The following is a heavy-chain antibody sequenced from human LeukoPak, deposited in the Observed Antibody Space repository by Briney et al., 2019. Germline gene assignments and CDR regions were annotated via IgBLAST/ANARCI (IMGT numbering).Heavy chain of an antibody. CDR1: GFSFSDYY. D-gene: IGHD6-19*01. CDR2: ISESGYTI. Sequence: GGSLRLSCAASGFSFSDYYMSWIRQAPGKGLEWVSYISESGYTIYYADSVKGRFTISRDNAKNSLYLQMNSLRAEDTAVYYCAKSRSYIAVAGNFDYWGQGTLVTVSS. V-gene: IGHV3-11*01. CDR3: AKSRSYIAVAGNFDY. J-gene: IGHJ4*02.